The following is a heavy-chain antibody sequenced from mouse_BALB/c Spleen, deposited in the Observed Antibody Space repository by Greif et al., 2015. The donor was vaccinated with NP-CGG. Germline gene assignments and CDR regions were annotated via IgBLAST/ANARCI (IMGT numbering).Heavy chain of an antibody. CDR1: GFTFSSYG. CDR2: INSNGGST. V-gene: IGHV5-6-3*01. J-gene: IGHJ3*01. CDR3: ATGSAY. Sequence: EVKLEESGGGLVQPGGSLKLPCAASGFTFSSYGMSWVRQTPDTRLELVATINSNGGSTYYPDSVKGRFTISRDNAKNTPDLQMSSLKSEDTAMYYCATGSAYWGQGTLVTVSA.